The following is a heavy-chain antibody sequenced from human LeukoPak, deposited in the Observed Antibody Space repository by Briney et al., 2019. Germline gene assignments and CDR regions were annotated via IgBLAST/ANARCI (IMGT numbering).Heavy chain of an antibody. CDR3: ASKGAGHCYDASCMGSFDL. CDR2: INPNTGDT. J-gene: IGHJ3*01. V-gene: IGHV1-2*02. CDR1: GYPFIDYY. Sequence: ASVKVSCKASGYPFIDYYLHWVRQAPGQGLEWMGCINPNTGDTNSAQNSQGRVIMARDTSITTAYMELSRLKSDDTALYYCASKGAGHCYDASCMGSFDLWGQGTTVAVSP. D-gene: IGHD2-15*01.